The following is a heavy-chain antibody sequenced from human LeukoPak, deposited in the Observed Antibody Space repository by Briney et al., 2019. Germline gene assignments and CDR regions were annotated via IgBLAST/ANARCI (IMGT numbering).Heavy chain of an antibody. CDR3: AKISGLWFADYYHMDV. V-gene: IGHV3-23*01. CDR1: GFTFSSHA. J-gene: IGHJ6*03. CDR2: ISGSGGST. D-gene: IGHD3-10*01. Sequence: PGGSLRLSCAASGFTFSSHAMTWVRQAPGKGLEWVSGISGSGGSTYYADSVNGRFTISRDNSKNTLYLQMSSLRAEDTALYYCAKISGLWFADYYHMDVWGKGTTVTVSS.